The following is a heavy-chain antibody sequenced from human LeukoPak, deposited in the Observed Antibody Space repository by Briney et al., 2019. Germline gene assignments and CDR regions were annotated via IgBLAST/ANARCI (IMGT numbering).Heavy chain of an antibody. CDR3: ARIRGWPTGYYYMDV. V-gene: IGHV4-34*01. J-gene: IGHJ6*03. CDR1: GGSFSGYY. CDR2: INHSGST. Sequence: SETLSLTCAVYGGSFSGYYWSWIRQPPGKGLEWIGEINHSGSTNYNPSLKSRVTISVDTSKNQFSPKLSSVTAADTAVYYCARIRGWPTGYYYMDVWGKGTTVTVSS. D-gene: IGHD6-19*01.